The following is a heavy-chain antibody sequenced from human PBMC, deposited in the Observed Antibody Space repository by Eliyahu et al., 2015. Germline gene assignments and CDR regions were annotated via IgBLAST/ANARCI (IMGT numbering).Heavy chain of an antibody. CDR2: ISSSSSYI. J-gene: IGHJ4*02. CDR3: ARLGDSSGYYRIDY. V-gene: IGHV3-21*01. D-gene: IGHD3-22*01. Sequence: EVQLVESGGGLVKPGGSLRLSCAASGFTFSSYSXNWVRQAPGKGLEWVSSISSSSSYIYYADSVKGRFTISRDNAKNSLYLQMNSLRAEDTAVYYCARLGDSSGYYRIDYWGQGTLVTVSS. CDR1: GFTFSSYS.